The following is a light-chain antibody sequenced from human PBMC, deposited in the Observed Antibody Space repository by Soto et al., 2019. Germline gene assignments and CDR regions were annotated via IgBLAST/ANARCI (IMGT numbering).Light chain of an antibody. CDR1: QSVRSN. Sequence: EIVVTQSPATLSVSPGERATLSCRASQSVRSNLAWYQQKPGQAPRLLIYDASTRATGIPARFSGSGSGTEFTLTISSLQSEDFAVYSCQQYNNWPGTFGQGTKVEIK. V-gene: IGKV3-15*01. CDR3: QQYNNWPGT. J-gene: IGKJ1*01. CDR2: DAS.